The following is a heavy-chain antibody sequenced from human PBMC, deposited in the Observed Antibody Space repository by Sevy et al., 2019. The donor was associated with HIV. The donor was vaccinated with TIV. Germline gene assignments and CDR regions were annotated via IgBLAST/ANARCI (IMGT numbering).Heavy chain of an antibody. D-gene: IGHD4-17*01. CDR2: IIPIFGTA. Sequence: ASVKVSCKASGGTFSSYAISWVRQAPGQGLEWMGGIIPIFGTANYAQKFQGRVTITADESTSTAYMELSSLRSEDTAVYYCARDGYGYYVHDAFDIWGQGTMVTVSS. V-gene: IGHV1-69*13. CDR3: ARDGYGYYVHDAFDI. J-gene: IGHJ3*02. CDR1: GGTFSSYA.